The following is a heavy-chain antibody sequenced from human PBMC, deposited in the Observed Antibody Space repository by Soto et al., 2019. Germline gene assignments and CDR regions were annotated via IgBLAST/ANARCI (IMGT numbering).Heavy chain of an antibody. CDR1: GGSFSGYY. J-gene: IGHJ3*02. Sequence: SETLSLTCAVYGGSFSGYYWSWIRQPPGKGLEWIGEINHSGSTNYNPSLKSRVTISVDTSKNHFSLRLSSVTAADTAVYYCARGYSSSFDVFHIWGQGTMVTVSS. CDR2: INHSGST. V-gene: IGHV4-34*01. D-gene: IGHD6-6*01. CDR3: ARGYSSSFDVFHI.